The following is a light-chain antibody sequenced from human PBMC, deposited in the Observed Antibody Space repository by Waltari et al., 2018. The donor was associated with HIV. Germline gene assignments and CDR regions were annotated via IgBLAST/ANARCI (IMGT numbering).Light chain of an antibody. J-gene: IGKJ5*01. Sequence: DIQMTQPPSSLSTSVGDRVTITCRASQAISNNLAWYHKKPGKGPKPLIYGASTLQSGVQSRFSGSGSGTDFTLTISSLQPDDVATYYCQNYNSAPPTFGQGTRLDIK. V-gene: IGKV1-27*01. CDR2: GAS. CDR1: QAISNN. CDR3: QNYNSAPPT.